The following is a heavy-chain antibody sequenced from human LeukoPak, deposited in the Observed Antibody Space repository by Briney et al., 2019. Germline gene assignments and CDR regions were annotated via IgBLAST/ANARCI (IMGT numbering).Heavy chain of an antibody. Sequence: SETLSLTCAVYGGSFSGYYWSWIRQPPGKGLEWIGEINHSGSTNYNPSLKSRVTISVDTSKNQFSLKLSSVTAADTAVYYCAREGIAVAGTGGLNYWGQGTLVTASS. D-gene: IGHD6-19*01. V-gene: IGHV4-34*01. CDR2: INHSGST. J-gene: IGHJ4*02. CDR1: GGSFSGYY. CDR3: AREGIAVAGTGGLNY.